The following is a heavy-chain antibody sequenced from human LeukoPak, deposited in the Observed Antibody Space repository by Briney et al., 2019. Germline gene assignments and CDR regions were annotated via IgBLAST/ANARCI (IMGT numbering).Heavy chain of an antibody. J-gene: IGHJ4*02. D-gene: IGHD1-26*01. Sequence: GGSLRLSCAASGFTFSSYSMNWVRQAPGRGLEWVSSISSSSSYIYYADSVKGRFTISRDNAKNSLYLQMNSLRAEDTAVYYCARDETRLLFDYWGQGTLVTVSS. CDR2: ISSSSSYI. CDR1: GFTFSSYS. V-gene: IGHV3-21*01. CDR3: ARDETRLLFDY.